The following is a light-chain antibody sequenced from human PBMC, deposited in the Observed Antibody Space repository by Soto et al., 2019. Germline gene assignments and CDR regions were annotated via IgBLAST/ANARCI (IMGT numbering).Light chain of an antibody. CDR2: DVT. CDR3: SSYTTRNTLV. J-gene: IGLJ3*02. V-gene: IGLV2-14*03. Sequence: QSVLTQPASVSGSPGQSITLSCTGTSSDVGRFSYVSWYQQRPGKAPKLMIYDVTYRPSGVSTRFSGSKSGNTASLTISGLQAEDEADYYCSSYTTRNTLVFGGGTKLTVL. CDR1: SSDVGRFSY.